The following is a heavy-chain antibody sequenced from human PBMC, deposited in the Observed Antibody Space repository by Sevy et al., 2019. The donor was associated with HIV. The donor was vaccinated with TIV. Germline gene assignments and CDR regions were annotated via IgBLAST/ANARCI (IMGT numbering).Heavy chain of an antibody. Sequence: GGSLGLSCAASGFTFDDYAMHWVRQAPGKGLEWVSGISWNSGSIGYADSVKGRFTISRDNAKNSLYLQMNSLRAEDTALYYCAKGSYSSSWYFDLWGRGTLVTVSS. CDR1: GFTFDDYA. CDR3: AKGSYSSSWYFDL. J-gene: IGHJ2*01. V-gene: IGHV3-9*01. CDR2: ISWNSGSI. D-gene: IGHD6-13*01.